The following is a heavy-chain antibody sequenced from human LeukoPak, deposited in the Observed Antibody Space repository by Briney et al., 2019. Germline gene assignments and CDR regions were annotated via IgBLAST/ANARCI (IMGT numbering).Heavy chain of an antibody. D-gene: IGHD6-13*01. CDR2: IIPILGIA. J-gene: IGHJ5*02. Sequence: SVKVSCKASGGTFSSYTISWVRQAPGQGLEWMGRIIPILGIANYAQKFQGRVTITADKSTSTAYMELSSLRSEDTAVYYCASGYSSSWYQVNWFDPWGQGTLVTVSS. CDR1: GGTFSSYT. CDR3: ASGYSSSWYQVNWFDP. V-gene: IGHV1-69*02.